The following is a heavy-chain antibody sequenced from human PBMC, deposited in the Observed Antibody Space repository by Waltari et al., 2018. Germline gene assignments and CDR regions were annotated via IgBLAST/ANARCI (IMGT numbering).Heavy chain of an antibody. CDR2: IWYDVSNK. J-gene: IGHJ6*02. V-gene: IGHV3-33*01. Sequence: QVQLVESGGGVVQPGRSLRLSCAASGFTFSSYGLLWVRQAPGKGLEWVAVIWYDVSNKYYADSVKGRFTISRDNSKNTLYLQMNSLRAEDTAVYYCARDEDIVVVPAAARGGMDVWGQGTTVTVSS. CDR1: GFTFSSYG. CDR3: ARDEDIVVVPAAARGGMDV. D-gene: IGHD2-2*01.